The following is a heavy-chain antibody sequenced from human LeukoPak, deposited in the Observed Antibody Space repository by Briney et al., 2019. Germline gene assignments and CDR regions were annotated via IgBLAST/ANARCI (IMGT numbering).Heavy chain of an antibody. V-gene: IGHV4-31*03. CDR2: IYYSGST. D-gene: IGHD2-15*01. J-gene: IGHJ5*02. CDR1: GGPISSGGYD. Sequence: PSETLSLTCTVSGGPISSGGYDWNWIRQHPEKGLEWIGNIYYSGSTYYNPSLKSRITISVDTSKNQFSLKLNSVTAADTAVYYCARDLFTGCSGGRCSWLDPWGQGTLVTVSS. CDR3: ARDLFTGCSGGRCSWLDP.